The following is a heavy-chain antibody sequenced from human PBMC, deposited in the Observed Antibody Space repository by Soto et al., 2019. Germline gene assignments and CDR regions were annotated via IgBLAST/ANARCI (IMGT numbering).Heavy chain of an antibody. D-gene: IGHD1-20*01. J-gene: IGHJ4*02. V-gene: IGHV1-18*01. CDR1: GYTFINYD. Sequence: ASVKVSCKASGYTFINYDISWLRQAPVQGLEWMGWSSPYNGNTNYAHTFQGRVTMTADTSASSGYMELRSLRSDDTAVYFCARGRITDLGTFDYWGQGTLVTVS. CDR2: SSPYNGNT. CDR3: ARGRITDLGTFDY.